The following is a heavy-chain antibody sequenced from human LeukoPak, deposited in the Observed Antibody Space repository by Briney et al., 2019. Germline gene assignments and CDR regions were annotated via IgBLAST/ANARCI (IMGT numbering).Heavy chain of an antibody. CDR2: IYYSGST. CDR3: ARDRFDYDFWSGYSTADDAFDI. CDR1: GGSISNYY. Sequence: PSETLSLTCTVSGGSISNYYWSWIRQPPGKGLEWIGCIYYSGSTDYNPSLKSRVTISVDTSKNQFSLKLSSVTAADTAVYYCARDRFDYDFWSGYSTADDAFDIWGQGTMVTVSS. V-gene: IGHV4-59*12. J-gene: IGHJ3*02. D-gene: IGHD3-3*01.